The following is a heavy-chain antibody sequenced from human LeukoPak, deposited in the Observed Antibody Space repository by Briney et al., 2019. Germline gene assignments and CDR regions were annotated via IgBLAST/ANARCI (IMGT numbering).Heavy chain of an antibody. Sequence: GASVKVSCKASGYTFTGYYMHWVRQAPGQGLEWMGWINPNSGGTNYAQKFQGRVTMTRGTSISTAYMELSRLRSDDTAVYYCARDLDSSGYAGQHWGQGTLVTVSS. D-gene: IGHD3-22*01. V-gene: IGHV1-2*02. J-gene: IGHJ1*01. CDR1: GYTFTGYY. CDR2: INPNSGGT. CDR3: ARDLDSSGYAGQH.